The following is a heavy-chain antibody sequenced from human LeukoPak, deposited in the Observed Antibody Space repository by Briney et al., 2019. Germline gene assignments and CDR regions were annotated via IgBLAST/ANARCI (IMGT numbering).Heavy chain of an antibody. CDR1: GYTFTSYY. J-gene: IGHJ5*02. CDR2: ISPSGGIT. CDR3: ARSSGFYSWFDP. Sequence: ASVEVSCKASGYTFTSYYIHWVRQAPGQGLEWMGIISPSGGITNYAQKFQGRALMTRDLSTSTVDMELSSLVADDTAVYYCARSSGFYSWFDPWGQGTLVTVSS. D-gene: IGHD3-22*01. V-gene: IGHV1-46*01.